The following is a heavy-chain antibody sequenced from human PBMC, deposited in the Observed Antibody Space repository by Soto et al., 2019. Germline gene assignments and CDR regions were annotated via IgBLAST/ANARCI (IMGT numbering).Heavy chain of an antibody. V-gene: IGHV3-30*02. Sequence: GGSLRLSCAASGFPFSSYDMHLVRQSPGKGLEWVAFIWYGGSNKYYADSVRGRFTISRDNSKNTLYLQMNSLRAEDTAVYYCAVEGIRWFGGVVCSYNDYGLDVWGQG. D-gene: IGHD3-10*01. CDR1: GFPFSSYD. J-gene: IGHJ6*02. CDR3: AVEGIRWFGGVVCSYNDYGLDV. CDR2: IWYGGSNK.